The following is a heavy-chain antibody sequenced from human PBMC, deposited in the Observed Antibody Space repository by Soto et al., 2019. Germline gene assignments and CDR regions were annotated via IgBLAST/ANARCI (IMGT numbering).Heavy chain of an antibody. V-gene: IGHV3-48*03. D-gene: IGHD3-3*01. CDR3: ARETLTLSGVERGKVYYGLDV. CDR1: GFTFSGYE. CDR2: ISTSESIV. Sequence: PGGSLRLSCAASGFTFSGYEMNWVRQAPGKGLEWVSYISTSESIVYYADSVRGRFTISRDNAKNSLFLQMNSLRAEDTAVYYCARETLTLSGVERGKVYYGLDVWGQGTTVPVSS. J-gene: IGHJ6*02.